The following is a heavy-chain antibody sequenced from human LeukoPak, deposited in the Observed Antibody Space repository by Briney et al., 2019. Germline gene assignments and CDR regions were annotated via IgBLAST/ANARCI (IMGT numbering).Heavy chain of an antibody. CDR2: VYYSGNT. J-gene: IGHJ4*02. V-gene: IGHV4-39*01. D-gene: IGHD6-19*01. Sequence: SETLSLTCTVSGGSISSGSYSWDWIRQPPGKGLEWIGSVYYSGNTYYNPSLKSRVPISVDTSRNQFSLKLSSVTAADTAVYYCASLTVAGTYYFDYWGQGTLVTVSS. CDR3: ASLTVAGTYYFDY. CDR1: GGSISSGSYS.